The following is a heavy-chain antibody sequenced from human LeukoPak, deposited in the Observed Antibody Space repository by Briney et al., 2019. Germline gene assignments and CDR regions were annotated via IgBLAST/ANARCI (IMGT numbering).Heavy chain of an antibody. V-gene: IGHV1-46*01. J-gene: IGHJ4*02. CDR1: GYTFTSHY. CDR3: ARSGEMAAVPDY. D-gene: IGHD5-24*01. Sequence: ASVKVSCKASGYTFTSHYMHWVRQAPGQGLEWMGIINPSGGSTSYAQKFQGRVTMTRDTSTSTVYMELSSLRSEDTAVYYCARSGEMAAVPDYWGQGTLVTVSS. CDR2: INPSGGST.